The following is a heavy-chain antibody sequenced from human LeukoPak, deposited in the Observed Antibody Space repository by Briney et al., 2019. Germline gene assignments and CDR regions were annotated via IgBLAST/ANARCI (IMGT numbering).Heavy chain of an antibody. J-gene: IGHJ4*02. V-gene: IGHV3-20*04. CDR1: GFTFDDYG. D-gene: IGHD1-1*01. Sequence: GGSLRLSCAASGFTFDDYGMSWVRQAPGKGLEWVSGINWNGGSTGYADSVKGRFTISRDNAKNSLYLQMNSLRAEDTAVYYCAKLEPSYYYFDYWGQGTLVTVSS. CDR2: INWNGGST. CDR3: AKLEPSYYYFDY.